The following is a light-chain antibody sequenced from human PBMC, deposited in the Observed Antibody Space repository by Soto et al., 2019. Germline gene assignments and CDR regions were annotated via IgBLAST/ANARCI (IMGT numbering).Light chain of an antibody. CDR2: GAS. V-gene: IGKV3-20*01. CDR3: QQFGTSSLT. CDR1: QSVRDTY. J-gene: IGKJ4*01. Sequence: EIVLTQSPGTLSLSPGERATLSCRASQSVRDTYLVWYQQKPGQAPRLLIYGASGRATGIPDRFSGSGSGTDFTLTISRLEPEDFAVYYCQQFGTSSLTFGGGTKVEIK.